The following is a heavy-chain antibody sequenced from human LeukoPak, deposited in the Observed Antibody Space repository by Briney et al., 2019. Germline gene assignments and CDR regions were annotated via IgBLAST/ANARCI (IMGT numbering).Heavy chain of an antibody. CDR3: AKVSPGYYYDSSGYLFGAFDI. Sequence: GGSLRLSCAASGFTFDGYAMHWVRQAPGKGLEWVSGISWNSGSIGYADSVKGRFTISRDNAKNSLYLQMNSLRAEDTALYYCAKVSPGYYYDSSGYLFGAFDIWSQGTMVTVSS. CDR1: GFTFDGYA. J-gene: IGHJ3*02. D-gene: IGHD3-22*01. V-gene: IGHV3-9*01. CDR2: ISWNSGSI.